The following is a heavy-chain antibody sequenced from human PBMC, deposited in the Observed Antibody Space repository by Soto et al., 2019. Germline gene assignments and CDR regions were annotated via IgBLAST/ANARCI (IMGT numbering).Heavy chain of an antibody. Sequence: SETLSLSCTVSGGSISSYYWSWIRQPPGKGLEWIGYIYNSGSINYNPSLKSRVTISVDTSKNQFSLKLSSVTAADTAVYYCARGGSAYDYWGQGTLVTVSS. J-gene: IGHJ4*02. CDR1: GGSISSYY. CDR2: IYNSGSI. CDR3: ARGGSAYDY. D-gene: IGHD6-19*01. V-gene: IGHV4-59*01.